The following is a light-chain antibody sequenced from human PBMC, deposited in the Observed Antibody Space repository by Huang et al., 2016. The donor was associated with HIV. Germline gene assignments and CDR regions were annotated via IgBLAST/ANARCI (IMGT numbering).Light chain of an antibody. J-gene: IGKJ2*01. Sequence: VMMSQSPVTLAASPGERVTLSCGASQSVNTNLAWYQQKPGQPPRRLIYAASTRATGVPARFAGSGSGTEFTLTIDSLQSDDFAVYYCQQYNKWPPEYTFGQGTRLEIK. CDR2: AAS. CDR3: QQYNKWPPEYT. V-gene: IGKV3-15*01. CDR1: QSVNTN.